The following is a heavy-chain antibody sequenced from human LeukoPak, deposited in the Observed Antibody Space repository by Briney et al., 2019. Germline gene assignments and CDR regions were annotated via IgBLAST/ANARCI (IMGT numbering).Heavy chain of an antibody. V-gene: IGHV3-33*01. D-gene: IGHD3-3*01. Sequence: PGGSLRLSCAASGFTFSSYGMHWVRQAPGKGLEWVAVIWYDGSNKYYADSVKGRFTISRDNSKNTLYLQMNSLRAEDTAVYYCARRTVWSGSDYWGQGTLVTVPS. CDR2: IWYDGSNK. CDR1: GFTFSSYG. CDR3: ARRTVWSGSDY. J-gene: IGHJ4*02.